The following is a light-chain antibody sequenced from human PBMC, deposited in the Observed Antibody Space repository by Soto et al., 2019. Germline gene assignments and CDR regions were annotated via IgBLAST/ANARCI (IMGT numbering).Light chain of an antibody. V-gene: IGLV3-21*04. Sequence: SYELTQPPSVSVAPGKTARITCGGNNIGSKSVHWYQQKPGQAPVLVIYFDSDRPSGIPERFSGSNSGNTATLTISRVEVGDEDDYYCQVWDSSSDHYVFGTGTKVTVL. CDR3: QVWDSSSDHYV. CDR1: NIGSKS. J-gene: IGLJ1*01. CDR2: FDS.